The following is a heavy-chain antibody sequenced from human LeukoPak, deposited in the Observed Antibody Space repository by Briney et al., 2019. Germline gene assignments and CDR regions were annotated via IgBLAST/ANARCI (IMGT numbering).Heavy chain of an antibody. J-gene: IGHJ3*01. V-gene: IGHV1-2*02. CDR1: GYTFTDYY. CDR2: INPNSGGT. D-gene: IGHD3-10*01. Sequence: ASVKVSCKASGYTFTDYYVHWVRQAPGQGLEWMGWINPNSGGTNYAQKFQGRVTMTRDTSISTAYMELSRLRSDDTAVYYCARSYGSGRRDAFDFWGQGTMVTVSS. CDR3: ARSYGSGRRDAFDF.